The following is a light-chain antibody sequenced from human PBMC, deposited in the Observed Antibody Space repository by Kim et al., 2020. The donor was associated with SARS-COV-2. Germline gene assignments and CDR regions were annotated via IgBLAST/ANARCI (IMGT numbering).Light chain of an antibody. Sequence: DIQMTQSPSTLSASVGDRVSITCRASQIIETYLAWYQQKPGKAPALLIYQASSLHIGVPSRFSGSASGTEFTLTINSLQPDDFSTYYCQHYIRFPYSFGQGTKVDI. V-gene: IGKV1-5*01. CDR1: QIIETY. CDR2: QAS. J-gene: IGKJ2*01. CDR3: QHYIRFPYS.